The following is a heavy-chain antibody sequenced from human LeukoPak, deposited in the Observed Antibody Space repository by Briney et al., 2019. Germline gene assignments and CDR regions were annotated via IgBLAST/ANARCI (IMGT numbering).Heavy chain of an antibody. V-gene: IGHV3-66*01. J-gene: IGHJ4*02. CDR1: GFTVSSNY. CDR3: ARESCTNGVCHYYFDY. Sequence: GGSLRLSCAASGFTVSSNYMSWVRQAPGKGLEWVSVIYSGGSTYYADSVKGRFTISRDNSKNTLYLQMNSLRAEDTAVYYCARESCTNGVCHYYFDYWGQGTLVTVSS. D-gene: IGHD2-8*01. CDR2: IYSGGST.